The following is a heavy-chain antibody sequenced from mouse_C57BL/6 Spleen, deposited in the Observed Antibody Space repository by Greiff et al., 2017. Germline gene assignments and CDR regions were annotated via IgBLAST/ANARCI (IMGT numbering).Heavy chain of an antibody. CDR3: AGNGDWFAY. CDR2: IWSGGSS. J-gene: IGHJ3*01. CDR1: GFSLTRYG. Sequence: VQLQQSGPGLVQPSQSLSITCTASGFSLTRYGVHWVRQSPGKGLEWLGVIWSGGSSDYNAALISRLSISKDNSKSQVFFKMNSLQADDTAIYYCAGNGDWFAYGGQGTLVTVSA. V-gene: IGHV2-2*01.